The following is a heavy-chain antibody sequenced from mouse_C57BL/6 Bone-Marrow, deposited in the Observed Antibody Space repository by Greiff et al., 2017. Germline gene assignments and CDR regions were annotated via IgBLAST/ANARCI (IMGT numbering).Heavy chain of an antibody. J-gene: IGHJ4*01. CDR1: GYTFTSYW. CDR2: IDPSASYT. V-gene: IGHV1-69*01. Sequence: QVQLKQPGAELVMPGASVKLSCKASGYTFTSYWMHWVKQSPGQGLEWIGEIDPSASYTNYNQKFKGKSTLTVDKSSSTAYMPLSSLTSEDSAVXYWARGPYLPAMDCWGQRTSGTGSS. CDR3: ARGPYLPAMDC.